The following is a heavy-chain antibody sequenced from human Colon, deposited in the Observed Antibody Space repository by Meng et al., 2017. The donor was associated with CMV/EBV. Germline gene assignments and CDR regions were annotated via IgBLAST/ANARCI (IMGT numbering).Heavy chain of an antibody. CDR2: ILPMFNRA. CDR1: GGTLSSHV. CDR3: ARGCSSTNCYDPEYFQY. D-gene: IGHD2-2*01. V-gene: IGHV1-69*05. Sequence: SVKVSCKASGGTLSSHVTSWVRQAPGQGLEWMGEILPMFNRANYAQKFKGRLTITTDESTSTAYMELSSLRSEDTAVYYCARGCSSTNCYDPEYFQYWGQGTLVTVSS. J-gene: IGHJ1*01.